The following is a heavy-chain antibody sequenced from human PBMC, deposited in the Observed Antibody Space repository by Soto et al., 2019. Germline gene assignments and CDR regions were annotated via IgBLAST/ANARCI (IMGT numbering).Heavy chain of an antibody. D-gene: IGHD5-18*01. CDR1: RYSFTSYW. J-gene: IGHJ4*02. V-gene: IGHV5-51*01. Sequence: GESLKVSCKGSRYSFTSYWIGWVRQMPGKGLEWMGIIYPGDSDTRYSPSFQGQVTISADKSISTAYLQWSSLKASDTAMYYCARFLDPGLSCLGYWGQGTLVTVSS. CDR3: ARFLDPGLSCLGY. CDR2: IYPGDSDT.